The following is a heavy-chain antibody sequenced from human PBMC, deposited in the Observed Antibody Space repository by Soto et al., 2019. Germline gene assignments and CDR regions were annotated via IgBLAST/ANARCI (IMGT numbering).Heavy chain of an antibody. CDR1: GGSIRSGYYY. Sequence: PSETLSLTCTVSGGSIRSGYYYWSWIRQPPEKGLEWIGYIYYSGSTYYNPSLKSRVTISVDTSKNQFSLKLSSVTAADTAVYYCARLTPGYSSGWFIDYWGQGTLVTVSS. J-gene: IGHJ4*02. CDR3: ARLTPGYSSGWFIDY. V-gene: IGHV4-30-4*01. D-gene: IGHD6-19*01. CDR2: IYYSGST.